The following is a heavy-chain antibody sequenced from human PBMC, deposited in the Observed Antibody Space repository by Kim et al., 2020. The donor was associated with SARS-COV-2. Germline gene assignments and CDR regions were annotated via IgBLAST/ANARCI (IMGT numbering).Heavy chain of an antibody. CDR3: AKDSGNDYGDQLDS. Sequence: DSVKCRFTISRDNSKSTLYLQMNSLGAEDTAVYYCAKDSGNDYGDQLDSWGQGTLVTVSS. J-gene: IGHJ5*01. D-gene: IGHD4-17*01. V-gene: IGHV3-23*01.